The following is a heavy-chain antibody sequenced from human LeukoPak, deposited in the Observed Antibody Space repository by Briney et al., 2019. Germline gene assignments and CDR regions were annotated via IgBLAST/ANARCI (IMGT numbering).Heavy chain of an antibody. D-gene: IGHD6-13*01. V-gene: IGHV4-59*12. Sequence: SETLSLTCTVSGGSISSFYWSWIRQPPGKGLEWIGYIYYTGSTNYNSSLKSRVTISVDTSKNQFSLKLSSVTAADTAVYYCARVRYSSSWYQRRYYYYYMDVWGKGTTVTVSS. CDR3: ARVRYSSSWYQRRYYYYYMDV. CDR1: GGSISSFY. J-gene: IGHJ6*03. CDR2: IYYTGST.